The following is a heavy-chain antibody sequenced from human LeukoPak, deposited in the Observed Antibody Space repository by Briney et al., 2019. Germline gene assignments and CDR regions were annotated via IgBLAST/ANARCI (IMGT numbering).Heavy chain of an antibody. J-gene: IGHJ3*02. Sequence: PGRSLRLSCAASGFTFSSYGMHWVRQAPGKGLEWVAIIWYDGSNKYYADSVKGRFTISRDNSKNTLYLQMNSLRAEGTAVYYCAKGADDSGSSSDVFGIWGQGTMVTVSS. D-gene: IGHD1-26*01. CDR3: AKGADDSGSSSDVFGI. V-gene: IGHV3-33*06. CDR2: IWYDGSNK. CDR1: GFTFSSYG.